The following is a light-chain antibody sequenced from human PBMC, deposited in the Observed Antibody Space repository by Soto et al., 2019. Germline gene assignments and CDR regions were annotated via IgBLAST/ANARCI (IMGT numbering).Light chain of an antibody. CDR2: STS. V-gene: IGKV1-9*01. J-gene: IGKJ4*01. CDR1: QGISSD. CDR3: QQLNSYPLT. Sequence: DIQLTQSPSFLSASVGDTVTITCRASQGISSDLAWYQQKPGKAPKLLIYSTSTLQSGVPSRFSGSGSGTEFPLTISSLQPEDFAIYYCQQLNSYPLTFGGGTKVEIK.